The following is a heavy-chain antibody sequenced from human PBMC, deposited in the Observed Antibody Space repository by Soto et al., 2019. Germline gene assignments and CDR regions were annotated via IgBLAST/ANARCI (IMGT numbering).Heavy chain of an antibody. CDR1: GFTFNNYE. J-gene: IGHJ1*01. Sequence: PGGSLRLSCAASGFTFNNYEKIWVRQAPGKGLEWVSYISGSGYTIHYADSVKGRFTISRDNAKNSLYLQMNSLRAEDTAVYYCARVSQSFIEYFQHWGQGTLVTVSS. CDR2: ISGSGYTI. CDR3: ARVSQSFIEYFQH. V-gene: IGHV3-48*03. D-gene: IGHD3-16*02.